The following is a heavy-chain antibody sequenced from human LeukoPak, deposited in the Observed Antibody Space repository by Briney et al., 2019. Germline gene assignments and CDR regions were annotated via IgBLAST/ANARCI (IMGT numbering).Heavy chain of an antibody. V-gene: IGHV3-23*01. CDR3: AKGPIWFGEFLNWFDP. CDR2: ISGSGGST. Sequence: GGSLRLSCAASGFTFSSYAMSWVRQAPGKGLEWVSAISGSGGSTYYADSVKGRFTISRDNSKNTLYLQMNSLRAEDTAVYYCAKGPIWFGEFLNWFDPWGQRTLVTVSS. CDR1: GFTFSSYA. D-gene: IGHD3-10*01. J-gene: IGHJ5*02.